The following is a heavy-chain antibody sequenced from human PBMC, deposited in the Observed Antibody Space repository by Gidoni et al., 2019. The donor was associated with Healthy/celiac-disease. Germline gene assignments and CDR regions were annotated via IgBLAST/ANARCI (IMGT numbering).Heavy chain of an antibody. J-gene: IGHJ6*03. CDR1: GYSVTSYW. Sequence: DVQLVQSGAEVKRHGESLRTSWRGPGYSVTSYWNSRGRQMPGKGLEWMGRIDPSDSYTNSSPSFQGHVTISADKSISTAYLQWSSLKASDTAMYYCARHMVCSGGSCSPADYYYYMDVWGKGTTVTVSS. CDR3: ARHMVCSGGSCSPADYYYYMDV. CDR2: IDPSDSYT. D-gene: IGHD2-15*01. V-gene: IGHV5-10-1*03.